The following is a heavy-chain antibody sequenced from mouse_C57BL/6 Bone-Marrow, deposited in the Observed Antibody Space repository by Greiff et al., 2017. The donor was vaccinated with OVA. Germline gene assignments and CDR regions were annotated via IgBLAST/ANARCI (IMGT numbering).Heavy chain of an antibody. CDR3: ARKDDYDGVWFAY. D-gene: IGHD2-4*01. Sequence: VQLQQSGPELVKPGDSVKISCKASGYSFTGYFMNWVMRSHGKSLEWIGRINPYNGDTFYNQKFKGKATLTVDKSSSTAHMELRSLTSEDSAVYYCARKDDYDGVWFAYWGQGTLVTVSA. J-gene: IGHJ3*01. CDR1: GYSFTGYF. CDR2: INPYNGDT. V-gene: IGHV1-20*01.